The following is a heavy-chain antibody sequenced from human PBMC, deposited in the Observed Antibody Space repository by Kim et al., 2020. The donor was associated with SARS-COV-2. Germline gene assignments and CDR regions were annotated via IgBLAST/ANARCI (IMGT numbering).Heavy chain of an antibody. Sequence: AQTFQGRVSMTRNTSTSTVYMGLSSLRSEDTAVYYCARGDQIISRYCFDYWGQGALVTVSS. CDR3: ARGDQIISRYCFDY. J-gene: IGHJ4*02. V-gene: IGHV1-46*01. D-gene: IGHD1-20*01.